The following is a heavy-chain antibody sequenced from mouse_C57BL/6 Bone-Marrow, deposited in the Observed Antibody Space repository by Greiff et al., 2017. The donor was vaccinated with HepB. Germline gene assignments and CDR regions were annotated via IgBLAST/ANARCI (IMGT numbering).Heavy chain of an antibody. Sequence: QVQLQQSGAELVRPGPSVKVSCKASGYAFTNYLIEWVKQRPGQGLEWIGVINPGSGGTNYNEKFKGKATLTADKSSSTAYMQLSSLTSEDSAVYFCAYRPLYYYAMDYWGQGTSVTVSS. CDR2: INPGSGGT. J-gene: IGHJ4*01. CDR3: AYRPLYYYAMDY. V-gene: IGHV1-54*01. D-gene: IGHD1-1*01. CDR1: GYAFTNYL.